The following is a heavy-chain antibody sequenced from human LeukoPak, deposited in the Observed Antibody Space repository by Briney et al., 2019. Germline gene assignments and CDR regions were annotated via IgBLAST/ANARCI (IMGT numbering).Heavy chain of an antibody. Sequence: SETLSLTCTVSGGSISSYYWSWIRQPPGKGLEWIGYIYYTGSTNYNPSLKSRVTISVDTSKTQFSLKLTSVTAADTAVYYCARRGCSGGSCQSGLAFDTWGQGTMVTVSS. D-gene: IGHD2-15*01. CDR2: IYYTGST. CDR3: ARRGCSGGSCQSGLAFDT. J-gene: IGHJ3*02. V-gene: IGHV4-59*08. CDR1: GGSISSYY.